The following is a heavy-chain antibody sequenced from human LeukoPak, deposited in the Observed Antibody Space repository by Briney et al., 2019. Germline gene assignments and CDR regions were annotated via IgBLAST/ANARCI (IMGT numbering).Heavy chain of an antibody. J-gene: IGHJ4*02. CDR3: AREGGYYGSGSYYISGGFDY. CDR1: GGSITSSSYS. D-gene: IGHD3-10*01. Sequence: SETLSLTCTVSGGSITSSSYSWGWIRQPPGKGLEWIASMSYSGSTYYNPSLKSRVTISVDTSRNQFSLKLSSVTAADTAVYYCAREGGYYGSGSYYISGGFDYWGQGTLVTVSS. V-gene: IGHV4-39*07. CDR2: MSYSGST.